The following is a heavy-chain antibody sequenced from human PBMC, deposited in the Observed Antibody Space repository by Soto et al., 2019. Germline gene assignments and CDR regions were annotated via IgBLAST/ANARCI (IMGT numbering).Heavy chain of an antibody. Sequence: GGSLRLSCVGSGFTFSSFEMNWVRQTPGKGLEWLSYIGRSGETIYYADSVKGRFTISRDNAKSSLFLQMNGLRDEDTGIYYCARGSRGGAARRPTFYYWGRGTLVTVSS. J-gene: IGHJ4*02. CDR2: IGRSGETI. CDR1: GFTFSSFE. D-gene: IGHD6-6*01. CDR3: ARGSRGGAARRPTFYY. V-gene: IGHV3-48*03.